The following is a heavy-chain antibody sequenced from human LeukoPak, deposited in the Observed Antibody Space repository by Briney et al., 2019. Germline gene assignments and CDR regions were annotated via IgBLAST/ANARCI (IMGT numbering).Heavy chain of an antibody. CDR1: GFTFVVYA. J-gene: IGHJ5*02. CDR3: VRGNFGPAQWFDP. V-gene: IGHV3-9*01. Sequence: GGSLRLSCAASGFTFVVYAMHWVRQVPGKGLGWVSGISGNSGSTGYAGSVKGRFTMSRDNTKNSLYLQMNSLTPDDTALYYCVRGNFGPAQWFDPWGQGTLVTVSS. D-gene: IGHD3/OR15-3a*01. CDR2: ISGNSGST.